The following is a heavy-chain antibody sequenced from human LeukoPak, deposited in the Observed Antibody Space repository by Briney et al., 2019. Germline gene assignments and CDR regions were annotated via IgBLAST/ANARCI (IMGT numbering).Heavy chain of an antibody. D-gene: IGHD6-19*01. Sequence: GGSLRLSCAASGFTFSSYAMSWVRQAPGKGLEWVSAISGSGGSTYYADSVKGWFTISRDNSKNTLYLQMNSLRAEDTAMYYCARDPSGWYYFDYWGQGTLVAVSS. J-gene: IGHJ4*02. CDR2: ISGSGGST. CDR3: ARDPSGWYYFDY. V-gene: IGHV3-23*01. CDR1: GFTFSSYA.